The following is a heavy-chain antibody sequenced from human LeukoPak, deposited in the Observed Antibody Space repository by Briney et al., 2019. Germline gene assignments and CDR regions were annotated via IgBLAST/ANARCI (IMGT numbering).Heavy chain of an antibody. D-gene: IGHD7-27*01. CDR1: GYSFTGYY. Sequence: GASVKVSCKASGYSFTGYYMHWVRQAPGQGLEWMGWINPDSGGTNYAQKFQGRVTMTRDTSITTAYMELSRLRSDDTAVYYCARDRRWGNNFKSYAFDIWGQGTMVTVSS. V-gene: IGHV1-2*02. J-gene: IGHJ3*02. CDR3: ARDRRWGNNFKSYAFDI. CDR2: INPDSGGT.